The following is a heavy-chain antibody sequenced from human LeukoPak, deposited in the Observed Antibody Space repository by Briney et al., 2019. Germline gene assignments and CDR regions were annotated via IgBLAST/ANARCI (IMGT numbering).Heavy chain of an antibody. CDR3: ARPRVAGSFDY. J-gene: IGHJ4*02. CDR2: ISGYNANT. CDR1: GYTFTSYG. D-gene: IGHD6-19*01. Sequence: ASVKVSCTTSGYTFTSYGISWVRQAPGQGLEWMGWISGYNANTNYGQKFQGRVTMTIDTSTTTVYMELRSLRSDDTAVYYCARPRVAGSFDYWGQGTLVTVPS. V-gene: IGHV1-18*01.